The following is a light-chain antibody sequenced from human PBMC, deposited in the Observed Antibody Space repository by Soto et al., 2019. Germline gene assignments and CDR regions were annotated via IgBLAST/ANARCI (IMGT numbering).Light chain of an antibody. Sequence: IVMTQSPATLSVSPGERATLSCRASQSVSSNVAWYQQRPGQAPRLLIYAASTRATGIPARFSGSGSETEFTLTISGLQSDDSALYYCRQYDNWWTFGQGTKVDIK. V-gene: IGKV3-15*01. CDR3: RQYDNWWT. J-gene: IGKJ1*01. CDR2: AAS. CDR1: QSVSSN.